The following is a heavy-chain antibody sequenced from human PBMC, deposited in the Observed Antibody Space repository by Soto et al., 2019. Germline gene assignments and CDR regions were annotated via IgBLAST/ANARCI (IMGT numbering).Heavy chain of an antibody. J-gene: IGHJ6*02. V-gene: IGHV4-59*08. Sequence: QVQLQASGPGLVKSSETLSLTCTVSGGSISDFYWNWIRQPPGKGLEWIGYIYDSGSTNYNPSLKRRVTISVDTSKNQFSLRLSSVTAADTAVYYCARHPLGRYFYSDYYYGMDVWGQGTTVTVSS. CDR2: IYDSGST. CDR3: ARHPLGRYFYSDYYYGMDV. CDR1: GGSISDFY. D-gene: IGHD3-9*01.